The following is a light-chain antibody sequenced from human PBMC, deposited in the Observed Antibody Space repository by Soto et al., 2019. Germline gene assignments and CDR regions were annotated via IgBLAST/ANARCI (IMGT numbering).Light chain of an antibody. CDR3: QQYDSYPYT. Sequence: DIQMTQSPSSLSTSVGDRVTITSRASQTISTYLNRYQQKPGKAPKLLIYAASTLQSGVTSRFSGSGTGSDFTLTISCMQSEDFATYCCQQYDSYPYTFGQGTKLQIK. V-gene: IGKV1-39*01. CDR2: AAS. J-gene: IGKJ2*01. CDR1: QTISTY.